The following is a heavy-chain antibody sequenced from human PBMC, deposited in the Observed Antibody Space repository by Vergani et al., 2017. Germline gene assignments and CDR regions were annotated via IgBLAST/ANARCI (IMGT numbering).Heavy chain of an antibody. CDR1: GFTVSSNY. D-gene: IGHD2-21*02. Sequence: EVQLVESGGGLIQPGGSLRLSCAASGFTVSSNYMSWVRQAPGKGLEWVSVIYSGGSTYYADSVKGRFTISRDNSKNTLYLQMNSLRAEDTAVYYCAKWFVVTAIPDAFDIWGQGTMVTVSS. CDR2: IYSGGST. V-gene: IGHV3-53*01. CDR3: AKWFVVTAIPDAFDI. J-gene: IGHJ3*02.